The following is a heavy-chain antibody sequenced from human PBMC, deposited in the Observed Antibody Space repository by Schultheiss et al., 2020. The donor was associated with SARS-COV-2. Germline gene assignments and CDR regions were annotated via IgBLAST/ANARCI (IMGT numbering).Heavy chain of an antibody. Sequence: GGSLRLSCTASGFTFGDYAMSWFRQAPGKGLEWVAVISYDGSNKYYADSVKGRFTISRDNSKNTLYLQMNSLRAEDTAVYYCARVHPPVLMVYAIRRVRNWFDPWGQGTLVTVSS. CDR3: ARVHPPVLMVYAIRRVRNWFDP. CDR1: GFTFGDYA. D-gene: IGHD2-8*01. V-gene: IGHV3-30*04. J-gene: IGHJ5*02. CDR2: ISYDGSNK.